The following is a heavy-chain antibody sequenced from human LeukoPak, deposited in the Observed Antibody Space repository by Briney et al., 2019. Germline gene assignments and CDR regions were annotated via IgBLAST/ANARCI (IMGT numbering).Heavy chain of an antibody. CDR1: GFTFSSYA. CDR3: AKDGYGPPYHFDY. CDR2: ISGSGGST. J-gene: IGHJ4*02. Sequence: GGSLGLSCAASGFTFSSYAMSWVRQAPGKGLEWVSAISGSGGSTYYADSVKGRFTISRDNSKNTLYLQMNSLRAEDTAVYYCAKDGYGPPYHFDYWGQGTLVTVSS. V-gene: IGHV3-23*01. D-gene: IGHD5-12*01.